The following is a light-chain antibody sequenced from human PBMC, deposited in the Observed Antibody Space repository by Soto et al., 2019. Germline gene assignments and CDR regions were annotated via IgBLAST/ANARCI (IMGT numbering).Light chain of an antibody. J-gene: IGKJ5*01. CDR3: QQAKSFPVS. CDR2: GAS. V-gene: IGKV3-20*01. CDR1: QSVSSSY. Sequence: EIVLTQSPGTLSLSPGERATLSCRASQSVSSSYLAWYQQKPGQAPRLLIYGASSRATGIPDRFSGSGSGTDFTLTINNLQPEDFATYYCQQAKSFPVSFGQGTRLEIK.